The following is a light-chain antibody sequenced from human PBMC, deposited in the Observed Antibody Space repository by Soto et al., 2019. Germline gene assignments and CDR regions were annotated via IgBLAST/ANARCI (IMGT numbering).Light chain of an antibody. CDR2: DAS. CDR3: QQARSFPVT. V-gene: IGKV1-5*01. CDR1: QSISSW. Sequence: IHMTHSPSTLSASVGYRVSITFLASQSISSWLAWYQQKPGKAPKLLIYDASSLESGVPSRFSGSGSGTDFTLTITSLQSEDFATYYCQQARSFPVTFGQGTRLEI. J-gene: IGKJ5*01.